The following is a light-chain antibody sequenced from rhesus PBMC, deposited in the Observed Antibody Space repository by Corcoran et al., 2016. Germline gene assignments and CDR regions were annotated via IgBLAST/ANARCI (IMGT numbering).Light chain of an antibody. CDR1: QGISSR. J-gene: IGKJ3*01. Sequence: DIQMTQSPSSLSASVGDTVTIPCRASQGISSRLAWYQQKPGKAPKRLIYKGSSLQSGAPSRFRGSGSGTDCTLTISSLQSEDFATYDGQQYRSRPFTFGPGTKLDIK. CDR3: QQYRSRPFT. CDR2: KGS. V-gene: IGKV1-22*01.